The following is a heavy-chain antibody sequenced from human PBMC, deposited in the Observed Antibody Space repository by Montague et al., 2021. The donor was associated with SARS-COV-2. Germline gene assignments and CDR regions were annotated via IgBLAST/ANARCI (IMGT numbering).Heavy chain of an antibody. J-gene: IGHJ4*02. Sequence: TLSLTCTVSGGSISSGYFYWSWIRPPAGKGLEWIGFLYPSGHTNYYPSLKSRVTISVDTSKDQFSLKLSSVTAADTAVYYCASDYTVTYYFDYWGRGTLVTVSS. CDR3: ASDYTVTYYFDY. CDR2: LYPSGHT. D-gene: IGHD4-17*01. V-gene: IGHV4-61*02. CDR1: GGSISSGYFY.